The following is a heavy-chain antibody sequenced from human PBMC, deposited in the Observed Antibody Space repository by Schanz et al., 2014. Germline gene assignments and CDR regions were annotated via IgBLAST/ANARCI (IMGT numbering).Heavy chain of an antibody. D-gene: IGHD3-3*01. CDR2: IGGSGGST. J-gene: IGHJ4*02. V-gene: IGHV3-23*04. Sequence: EVQLVESGGGLVKPGGSLRLSCAASGFTFSYYNMNWVRQAPGKGLEWVSGIGGSGGSTDYADSVKGRFTISRDNSKNIVFLQMNSLRVEDTAVYYCAKDPYDYWSGYSYFDYWGQGTLVTVSS. CDR1: GFTFSYYN. CDR3: AKDPYDYWSGYSYFDY.